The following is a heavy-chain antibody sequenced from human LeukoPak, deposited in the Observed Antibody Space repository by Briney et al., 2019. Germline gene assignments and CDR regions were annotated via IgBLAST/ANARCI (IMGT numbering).Heavy chain of an antibody. Sequence: PGGSLRLSCAASGFTFSSYAMHWVRQAPGKGLEYVSAIRCDGGNTYYANSVKGRFTISRDNSKNTLYLQMGSLRAEDMAVYYCARLGSGELDIDYWGQGTLVTVSS. J-gene: IGHJ4*02. CDR1: GFTFSSYA. CDR2: IRCDGGNT. CDR3: ARLGSGELDIDY. D-gene: IGHD1-26*01. V-gene: IGHV3-64*01.